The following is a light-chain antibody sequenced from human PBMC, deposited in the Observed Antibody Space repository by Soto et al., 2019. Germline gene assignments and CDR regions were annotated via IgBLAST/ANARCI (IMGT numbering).Light chain of an antibody. Sequence: SYELTQPLSVSVALGQTARITCGGNNIGSKNVHWYQQKPGQAPVLVIYRDSNRPSGLPERFSGSKSGNTATLTISRAPAGDESDYYCQVWDSSTHVFGTGTKLTVL. V-gene: IGLV3-9*01. J-gene: IGLJ1*01. CDR1: NIGSKN. CDR2: RDS. CDR3: QVWDSSTHV.